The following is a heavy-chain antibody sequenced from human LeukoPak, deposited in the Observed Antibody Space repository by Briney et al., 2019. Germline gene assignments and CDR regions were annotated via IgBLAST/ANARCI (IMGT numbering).Heavy chain of an antibody. Sequence: GGSLRLSCAASGFTFSSYSMNWVRQAPGKGLEWVSSISSSSSYIYYADSVKGRFTISRDNAKNPLYLQMNGLRAEDTAVYYCARGAYDILTGYFGMVDYYYYMDVWGKGTTVTISS. D-gene: IGHD3-9*01. CDR3: ARGAYDILTGYFGMVDYYYYMDV. CDR2: ISSSSSYI. J-gene: IGHJ6*03. CDR1: GFTFSSYS. V-gene: IGHV3-21*01.